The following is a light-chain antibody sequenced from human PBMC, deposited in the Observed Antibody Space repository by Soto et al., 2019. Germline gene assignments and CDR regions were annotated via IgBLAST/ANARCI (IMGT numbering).Light chain of an antibody. CDR2: GAS. Sequence: EIVMTQSPATLSVSPGERATLSCRASQSVGSNLAWYQQKPGQAPSLLIYGASTRTTGIPARFSGSGSGTEFTLTISSLQSEAVAIYFCQQYNNWPPDRTFGQGTKVEIK. CDR3: QQYNNWPPDRT. V-gene: IGKV3-15*01. CDR1: QSVGSN. J-gene: IGKJ1*01.